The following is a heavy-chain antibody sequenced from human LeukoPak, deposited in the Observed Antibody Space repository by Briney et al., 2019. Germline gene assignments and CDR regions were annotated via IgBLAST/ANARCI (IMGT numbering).Heavy chain of an antibody. D-gene: IGHD3-22*01. CDR2: IYYSGST. J-gene: IGHJ1*01. V-gene: IGHV4-39*01. Sequence: PSETLSLTCSVSGGSLSSSSYYWGWIRQAPGRGLEWIGNIYYSGSTYYSPSLKSRVTISLDTSKNQLSLKLNSVTAADTAVYYCARQFYESRSPHVKYFQQWGQGTLVTVSS. CDR1: GGSLSSSSYY. CDR3: ARQFYESRSPHVKYFQQ.